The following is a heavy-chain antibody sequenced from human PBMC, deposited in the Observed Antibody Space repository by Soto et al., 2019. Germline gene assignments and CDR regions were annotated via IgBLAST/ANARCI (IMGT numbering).Heavy chain of an antibody. CDR3: ATGPRFNDFSSGALDHDYGMDV. CDR2: ISYDGSNK. CDR1: GFTFSSYA. Sequence: QVQLVESGGGVVQPGRSLRLSCAASGFTFSSYAMHWVRQAPGKGLEWVAVISYDGSNKYYADSMEGRFTLSRHSSKNTVTPNKHVGAGDTDVYFRATGPRFNDFSSGALDHDYGMDVWGQGTTVTVSS. D-gene: IGHD3-3*01. V-gene: IGHV3-30*04. J-gene: IGHJ6*02.